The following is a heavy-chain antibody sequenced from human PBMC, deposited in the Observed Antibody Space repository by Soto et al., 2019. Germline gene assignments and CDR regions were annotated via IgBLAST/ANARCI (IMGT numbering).Heavy chain of an antibody. J-gene: IGHJ4*02. CDR1: GYIFTTYS. Sequence: QVQLVQSGAEMKRPGASVILSCKASGYIFTTYSIHWVRQTAGQGLEWMAKVDPRDGSTGYAQKFRGRVVMAWDTSTGTVSMEVSSLTSDDTATYYCARARSSGREFDYWGQGTQVTVSS. CDR3: ARARSSGREFDY. CDR2: VDPRDGST. V-gene: IGHV1-46*01. D-gene: IGHD6-25*01.